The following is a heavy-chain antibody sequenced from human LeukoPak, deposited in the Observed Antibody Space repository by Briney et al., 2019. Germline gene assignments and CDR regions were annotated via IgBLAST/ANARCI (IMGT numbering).Heavy chain of an antibody. J-gene: IGHJ4*02. D-gene: IGHD3-16*02. CDR3: ARSTGEIWGSYRYFDY. V-gene: IGHV4-61*08. CDR2: IYYSGST. Sequence: SQTLSLTCTVSGGSISSGDYYWSWIRQPPGKGLEWIGYIYYSGSTNYNPSLKSRVTISVDTSKNQFSLKLSSVTAADTAAYYCARSTGEIWGSYRYFDYWGQGTLVTVSS. CDR1: GGSISSGDYY.